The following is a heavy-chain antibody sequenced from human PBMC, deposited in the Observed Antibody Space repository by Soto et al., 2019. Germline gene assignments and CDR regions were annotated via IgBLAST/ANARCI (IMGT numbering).Heavy chain of an antibody. CDR3: ARASSGWYDYYYYYMDV. D-gene: IGHD6-19*01. CDR1: GGTFSSYT. V-gene: IGHV1-69*02. Sequence: ASVKVSCKASGGTFSSYTISWVRQAPGQGLEWMGRIIPILGIANYAQKFQGRVTITADKSTSTAYMELSSLRSEDTAVYYCARASSGWYDYYYYYMDVWGKGTTVTVSS. CDR2: IIPILGIA. J-gene: IGHJ6*03.